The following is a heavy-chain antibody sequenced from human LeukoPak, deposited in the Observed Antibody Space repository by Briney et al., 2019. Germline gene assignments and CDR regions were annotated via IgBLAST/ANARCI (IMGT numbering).Heavy chain of an antibody. CDR2: ISDSGTTK. Sequence: GRSLRLSCAASGFTFSSYGMHWVRQAPGKGLEWVSYISDSGTTKYYADSVKGRITISRDNAKNSLYLQMNSLRAEDTAVYYCARAFGSGSYSFWGQGTLVSVSS. CDR1: GFTFSSYG. D-gene: IGHD3-10*01. J-gene: IGHJ4*02. CDR3: ARAFGSGSYSF. V-gene: IGHV3-48*04.